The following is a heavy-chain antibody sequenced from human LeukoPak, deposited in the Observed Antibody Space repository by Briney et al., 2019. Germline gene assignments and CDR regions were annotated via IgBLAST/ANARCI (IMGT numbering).Heavy chain of an antibody. CDR3: ARVENFYCSGGSCTGY. D-gene: IGHD2-15*01. V-gene: IGHV3-48*03. CDR2: ISSSGSTI. CDR1: GFTFSSYE. J-gene: IGHJ4*02. Sequence: GGFLRLSCAASGFTFSSYEMNWVRQAPGKGLEWVSYISSSGSTIYYADSVKGRLTISRDNAKNSLYLQMNSLRAEDTAVYYCARVENFYCSGGSCTGYWGQGTLVTVSS.